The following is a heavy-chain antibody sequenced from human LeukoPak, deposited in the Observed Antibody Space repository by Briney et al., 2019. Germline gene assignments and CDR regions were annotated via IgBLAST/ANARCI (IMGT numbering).Heavy chain of an antibody. D-gene: IGHD4-17*01. CDR2: IYHTGST. J-gene: IGHJ6*02. CDR1: GGSISSGGYS. CDR3: ARGESTVTTQFGMDV. Sequence: SQTLSLTCAVSGGSISSGGYSWSWIRQPPGKGLEWIRYIYHTGSTYYNPSLKSRATMSVDRSKNQFSLKLTSVTAADTAVYYCARGESTVTTQFGMDVWGRGTTVTVSS. V-gene: IGHV4-30-2*01.